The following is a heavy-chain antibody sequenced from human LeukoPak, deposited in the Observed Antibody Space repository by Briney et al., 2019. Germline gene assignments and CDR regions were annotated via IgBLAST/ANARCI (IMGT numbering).Heavy chain of an antibody. CDR3: ARGDPHADL. V-gene: IGHV3-48*03. CDR1: GFYLSTYE. CDR2: ITISGNTK. Sequence: GGSLRLSCAASGFYLSTYEMNWVRQAPGKGLEWIADITISGNTKNYADSVKGRFTISRDNARTSLYLQMNSLRVEDTGVYYCARGDPHADLWGQGTLVTVSS. J-gene: IGHJ5*02.